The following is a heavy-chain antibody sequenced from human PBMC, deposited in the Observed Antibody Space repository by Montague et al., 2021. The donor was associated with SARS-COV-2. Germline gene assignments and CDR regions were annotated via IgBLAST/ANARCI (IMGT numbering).Heavy chain of an antibody. V-gene: IGHV4-4*07. CDR2: IYTSGTT. CDR3: ARAHSGSWAHLDN. D-gene: IGHD5-12*01. Sequence: SETLSLTCTVSGGSISSYYWSWIRQPAGEGLEWIGRIYTSGTTDYSFSLKSRVTISVDTSKNQFSLKLTSVTAADTAVYYCARAHSGSWAHLDNWGQGSLVTVSS. J-gene: IGHJ4*02. CDR1: GGSISSYY.